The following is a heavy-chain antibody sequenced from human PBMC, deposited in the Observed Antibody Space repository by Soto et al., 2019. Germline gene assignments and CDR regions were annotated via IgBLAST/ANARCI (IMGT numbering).Heavy chain of an antibody. Sequence: GGSLRLSCAASGFTFSSYAMSWVRQAPGKGLEWVSAISGSGGSTYYADSVKGRFTISRDNSKNTLHVQMTSLRVEDTAVYYCAKGGYGWFDPWGQGTLVTVSS. J-gene: IGHJ5*02. CDR1: GFTFSSYA. V-gene: IGHV3-23*01. D-gene: IGHD5-18*01. CDR3: AKGGYGWFDP. CDR2: ISGSGGST.